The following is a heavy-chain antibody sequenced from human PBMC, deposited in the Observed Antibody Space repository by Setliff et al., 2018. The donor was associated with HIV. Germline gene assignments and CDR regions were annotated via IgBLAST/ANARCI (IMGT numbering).Heavy chain of an antibody. V-gene: IGHV3-15*01. J-gene: IGHJ3*02. CDR1: GFTFNNAW. CDR3: AREKGCSGGTCGKAFDI. CDR2: IKRKSDGGTT. D-gene: IGHD2-15*01. Sequence: GGSLRLSCAASGFTFNNAWMNWARQAPGKGLEWVGRIKRKSDGGTTDYAAPVKGRFTVSRDNAGKSMYLQMNSLRVEDTAIYYCAREKGCSGGTCGKAFDIWGQGTMVTVSS.